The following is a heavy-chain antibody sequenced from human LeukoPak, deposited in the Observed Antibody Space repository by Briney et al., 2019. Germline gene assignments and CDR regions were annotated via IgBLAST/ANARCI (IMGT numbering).Heavy chain of an antibody. Sequence: GESLKISCKGSGYSFTSYWISWVRQMPGKGLEWMGRIDPRDSYTNYSPSFQGHVTISADKSTSTAYLQWRGLKASDTAMYYCARQVEDIVVVVAATPHYGMDAWGKGTTVTVSS. D-gene: IGHD2-15*01. CDR3: ARQVEDIVVVVAATPHYGMDA. V-gene: IGHV5-10-1*01. CDR2: IDPRDSYT. CDR1: GYSFTSYW. J-gene: IGHJ6*04.